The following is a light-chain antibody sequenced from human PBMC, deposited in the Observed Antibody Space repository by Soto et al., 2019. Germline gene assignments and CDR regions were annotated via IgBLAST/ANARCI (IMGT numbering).Light chain of an antibody. J-gene: IGKJ1*01. CDR2: AAS. CDR1: QSISSY. V-gene: IGKV1-39*01. Sequence: DIQMTQSPSSLSASVGDRVTITCRASQSISSYLNWYQQKPGKAPKLLIYAASSLQSGVPSRFSGSGSGTDFTLTISSLQPEDVATYYCQQSYSTPGGTFGQGTKVEIK. CDR3: QQSYSTPGGT.